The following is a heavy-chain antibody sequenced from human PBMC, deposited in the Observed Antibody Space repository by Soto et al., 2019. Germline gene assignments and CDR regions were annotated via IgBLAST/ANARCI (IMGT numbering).Heavy chain of an antibody. CDR1: GGTFNNYP. CDR3: SRGRGYSGDDHYYYFDMDV. J-gene: IGHJ6*02. CDR2: SIPIFGTA. V-gene: IGHV1-69*13. D-gene: IGHD5-12*01. Sequence: SVKVSCKASGGTFNNYPITWVRQAPGEGLEWMGGSIPIFGTANYAQKFQGGVTISVDESTSTAYMELSSLRSEDTAVYYCSRGRGYSGDDHYYYFDMDVWGQGTTVTV.